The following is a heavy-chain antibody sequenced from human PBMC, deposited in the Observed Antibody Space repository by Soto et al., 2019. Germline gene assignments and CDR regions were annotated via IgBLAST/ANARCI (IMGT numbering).Heavy chain of an antibody. V-gene: IGHV3-23*01. D-gene: IGHD6-19*01. J-gene: IGHJ3*01. Sequence: GGSLRLSCAASGFTFSSYAMSWVRQAPGKGLEWVSAISGSGGSTYYADSVKGRFTISRDNSKNTLYFQMNSLRADDTAVYYFSRDYKICPYNSGCLPHPFDVWGPGTMVSVSS. CDR2: ISGSGGST. CDR1: GFTFSSYA. CDR3: SRDYKICPYNSGCLPHPFDV.